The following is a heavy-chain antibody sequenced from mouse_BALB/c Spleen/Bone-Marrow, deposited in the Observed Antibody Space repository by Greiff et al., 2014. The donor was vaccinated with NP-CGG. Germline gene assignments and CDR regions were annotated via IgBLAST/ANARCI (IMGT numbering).Heavy chain of an antibody. CDR3: ASLTGTFDY. CDR1: GFNIKDTY. V-gene: IGHV14-3*02. J-gene: IGHJ2*01. Sequence: EVQLQQSGTDLVKPGASVKLSCTASGFNIKDTYMHWVKQGPEQGLDWIGRIDPASGNIQYDPKFQGRAAITADTSSNTAYLQLSSLTSEDTAVYYCASLTGTFDYWGQGTPLTVSS. CDR2: IDPASGNI. D-gene: IGHD4-1*01.